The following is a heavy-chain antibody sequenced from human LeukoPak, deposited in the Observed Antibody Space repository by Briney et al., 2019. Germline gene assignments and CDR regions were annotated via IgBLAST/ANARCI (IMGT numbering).Heavy chain of an antibody. CDR1: GFTFSSDA. D-gene: IGHD5-18*01. CDR2: ISHDGNNK. V-gene: IGHV3-30-3*01. CDR3: AREGVYSNGPFDY. Sequence: GGSLRLSCAASGFTFSSDAMHWVRQAPGKGLEWVAVISHDGNNKYNADSVKGRFTISRDNSKNTLYLQTDSLRAEDTAVYYCAREGVYSNGPFDYWGQGTRVTVSS. J-gene: IGHJ4*02.